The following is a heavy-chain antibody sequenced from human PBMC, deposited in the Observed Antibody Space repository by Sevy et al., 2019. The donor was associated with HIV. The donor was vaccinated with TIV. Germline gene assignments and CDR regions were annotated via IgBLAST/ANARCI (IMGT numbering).Heavy chain of an antibody. Sequence: ASLKVSCKASGYTFTGYYMHWVRQAPGQGLEWMGWINPNSGGTNYAQKFQGRVTMTRDTSISTAYMELSRLRSDDTAVYYCARGVRYCSGGSCYSGLMDVWGQGTTVTVSS. CDR3: ARGVRYCSGGSCYSGLMDV. CDR1: GYTFTGYY. CDR2: INPNSGGT. V-gene: IGHV1-2*02. D-gene: IGHD2-15*01. J-gene: IGHJ6*02.